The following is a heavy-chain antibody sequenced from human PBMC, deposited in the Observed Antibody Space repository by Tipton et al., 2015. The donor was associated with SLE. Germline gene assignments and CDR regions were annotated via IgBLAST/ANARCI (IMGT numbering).Heavy chain of an antibody. CDR3: ARDAAVAGSGAFDI. D-gene: IGHD6-19*01. V-gene: IGHV1-2*02. CDR1: GYTFTGYY. Sequence: QSGAEVKKPGASVKVSCKASGYTFTGYYMHWVRQAPGQGLEWMGWINPNSGGTNYAQKFQGRVTMTRDTSISTAYMELSGLRSDDTAVYYCARDAAVAGSGAFDIWGQGTMVTVSS. CDR2: INPNSGGT. J-gene: IGHJ3*02.